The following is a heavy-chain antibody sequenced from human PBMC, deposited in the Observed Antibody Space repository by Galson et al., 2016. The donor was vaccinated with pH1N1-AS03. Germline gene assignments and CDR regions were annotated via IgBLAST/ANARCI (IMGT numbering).Heavy chain of an antibody. Sequence: SVKVSCKASGGTFGSYAVGWVRQAPGQGLEWMGGIIPIFGTRHYAQRFQGRVTITADESTTTASMELSSLRFGDTAMYYCARDVSGSYGLDYWGQGTQVTVSS. D-gene: IGHD1-26*01. CDR1: GGTFGSYA. CDR3: ARDVSGSYGLDY. V-gene: IGHV1-69*13. J-gene: IGHJ4*02. CDR2: IIPIFGTR.